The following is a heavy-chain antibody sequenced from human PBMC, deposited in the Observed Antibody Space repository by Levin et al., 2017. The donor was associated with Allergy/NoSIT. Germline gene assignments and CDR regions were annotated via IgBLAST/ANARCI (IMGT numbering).Heavy chain of an antibody. CDR1: GFTFSSYS. Sequence: LSLTCAASGFTFSSYSMNWVRQAPGKGLEWVSSISSSSSYIYYADSVKGRFTISRDNAKNSLYLQMNSLRAEDTAVYYCARDAGAYSSSWYVGAWFDPWGQGTLVTVSS. D-gene: IGHD6-13*01. CDR2: ISSSSSYI. J-gene: IGHJ5*02. CDR3: ARDAGAYSSSWYVGAWFDP. V-gene: IGHV3-21*01.